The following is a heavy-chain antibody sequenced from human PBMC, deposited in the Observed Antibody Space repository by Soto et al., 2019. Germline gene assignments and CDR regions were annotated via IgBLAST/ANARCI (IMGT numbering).Heavy chain of an antibody. V-gene: IGHV3-23*01. CDR2: IRGGGDGT. D-gene: IGHD2-15*01. CDR3: AKGDGSIIYVGSS. Sequence: GTRRLNGAASGFNFIAYGMRWVRQAPGKGLEWVSAIRGGGDGTFYPDSVKGRFTISRENAKNTVYLQMNSLRAEDTAMYYCAKGDGSIIYVGSSWGQATLVTV. J-gene: IGHJ5*02. CDR1: GFNFIAYG.